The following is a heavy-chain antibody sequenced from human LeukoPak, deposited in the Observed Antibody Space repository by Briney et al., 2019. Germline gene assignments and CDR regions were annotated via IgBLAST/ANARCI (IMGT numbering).Heavy chain of an antibody. CDR2: IYYSGST. CDR1: GGSISSSSYY. Sequence: PSETLSLTCTVSGGSISSSSYYWGWIRQPPGKGLEWYGSIYYSGSTYYNPSLKSRVTISVDTSKNQFSLKLSSVTAADTAVYYCARDALTAMIRGFDYWGQGTLVTVSS. CDR3: ARDALTAMIRGFDY. J-gene: IGHJ4*02. D-gene: IGHD5-18*01. V-gene: IGHV4-39*07.